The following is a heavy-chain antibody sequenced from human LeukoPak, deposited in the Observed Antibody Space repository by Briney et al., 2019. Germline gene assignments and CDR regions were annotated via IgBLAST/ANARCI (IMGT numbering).Heavy chain of an antibody. D-gene: IGHD2-2*01. CDR1: GGSISSNTYF. CDR3: ARGVVPAANTRYMDV. CDR2: IYNSETT. Sequence: SETLSLTCTVSGGSISSNTYFWGWSRQSPGKGLEWIGKIYNSETTYYNPSLKSRVTISMDTSKNQFSLNLNSVTAADTAVYYCARGVVPAANTRYMDVWGKGTTVTVSS. V-gene: IGHV4-39*07. J-gene: IGHJ6*03.